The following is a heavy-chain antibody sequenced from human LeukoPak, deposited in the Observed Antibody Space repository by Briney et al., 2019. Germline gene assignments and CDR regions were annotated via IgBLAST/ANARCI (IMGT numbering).Heavy chain of an antibody. CDR1: GFTFITHA. CDR2: IPTSAGAPT. J-gene: IGHJ4*02. V-gene: IGHV3-23*01. Sequence: GGSLRLSCAASGFTFITHAMTWVRQAPGKGLEWVSSIPTSAGAPTYYADSVKGRFTISRDNSRNTLYLQMDSLRAEDTAVYYCRREGGGGGGQGTLVTVSS. D-gene: IGHD3-16*01. CDR3: RREGGGG.